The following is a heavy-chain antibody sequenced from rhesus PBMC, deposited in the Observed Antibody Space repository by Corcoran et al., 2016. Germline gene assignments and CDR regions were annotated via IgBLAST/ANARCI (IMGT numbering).Heavy chain of an antibody. CDR3: RTAAATFDS. CDR2: IRDKSSNYET. CDR1: GFMFSSSS. Sequence: EVQLVESGGGLVQPGGSLRLSCAASGFMFSSSSIHWVRQASGKGLEWVGRIRDKSSNYETGYAASVKGRFTISRDDSKNTAYLQMNGLKTEDTAVYYCRTAAATFDSWGQGILVTVSS. D-gene: IGHD6-25*01. J-gene: IGHJ4*01. V-gene: IGHV3-118*01.